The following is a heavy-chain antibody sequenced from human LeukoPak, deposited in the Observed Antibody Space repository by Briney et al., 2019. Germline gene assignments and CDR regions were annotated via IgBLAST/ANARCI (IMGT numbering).Heavy chain of an antibody. CDR1: GYTFTGYY. Sequence: APVKVSCKASGYTFTGYYMHWVRQAPGQGLEWIGWINPNSGGTNYAQKFQGRVTMTRDTSISTAYMELSRLRSDDTAVYYCARDGVYSSGWYVDYWGQGTLVTVSS. CDR3: ARDGVYSSGWYVDY. V-gene: IGHV1-2*02. J-gene: IGHJ4*02. D-gene: IGHD6-19*01. CDR2: INPNSGGT.